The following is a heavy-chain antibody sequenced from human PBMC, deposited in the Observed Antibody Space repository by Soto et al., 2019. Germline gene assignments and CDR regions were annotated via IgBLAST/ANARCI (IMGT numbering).Heavy chain of an antibody. CDR2: INTANGNT. CDR1: GYTFTSYS. D-gene: IGHD3-10*01. Sequence: GASVKVSCKASGYTFTSYSIHWVRQAPGQRPEWMGWINTANGNTKYSQKFQGRVTMTEESSADTPYMELSSLRSEDTAVYYCAIEVRRSNQFDHWGQGTMVTVSS. CDR3: AIEVRRSNQFDH. J-gene: IGHJ4*02. V-gene: IGHV1-3*04.